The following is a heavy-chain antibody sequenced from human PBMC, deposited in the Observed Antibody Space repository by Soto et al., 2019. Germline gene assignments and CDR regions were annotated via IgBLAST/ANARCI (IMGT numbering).Heavy chain of an antibody. Sequence: GASVKVSCKASGFTFTSSAVQWVRQARGQRLEWIGWIVVGSGNTNYAQKFQERVTITRDMSTSTAYMELSSLRSEDTAVYYCAATRGVGATNYYGMDVWGQGTTVTVSS. J-gene: IGHJ6*02. CDR3: AATRGVGATNYYGMDV. CDR1: GFTFTSSA. D-gene: IGHD1-26*01. V-gene: IGHV1-58*01. CDR2: IVVGSGNT.